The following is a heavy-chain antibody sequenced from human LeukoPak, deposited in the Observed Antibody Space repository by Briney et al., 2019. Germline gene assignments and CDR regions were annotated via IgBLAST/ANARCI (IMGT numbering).Heavy chain of an antibody. CDR3: ARPLTGGSVAGTDYYYVMDV. V-gene: IGHV3-64*04. CDR1: GFTFSTYS. J-gene: IGHJ6*02. D-gene: IGHD6-19*01. CDR2: ISSNGGST. Sequence: PGGSLRLSCSASGFTFSTYSMHWVRQAPGKGLEYVSAISSNGGSTYYSDSVKGRFTISRDNSRNTLYLQMNSLRAEDTAVYYCARPLTGGSVAGTDYYYVMDVWGQGTTVTVSS.